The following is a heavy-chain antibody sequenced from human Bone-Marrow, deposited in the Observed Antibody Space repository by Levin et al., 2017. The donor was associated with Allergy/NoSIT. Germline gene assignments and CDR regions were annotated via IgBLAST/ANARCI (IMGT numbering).Heavy chain of an antibody. D-gene: IGHD2-2*01. J-gene: IGHJ5*02. V-gene: IGHV3-23*01. Sequence: GGSLRLSCAASGFTFSNYALTWVRQAPGKGLEWVSLISTSGGSTYYADSVKGRFTISRDNSKNTLYLQMNSLRAEDTALYYCAKDRACSSASCRNNWFDPWGQGTLVTVSS. CDR1: GFTFSNYA. CDR3: AKDRACSSASCRNNWFDP. CDR2: ISTSGGST.